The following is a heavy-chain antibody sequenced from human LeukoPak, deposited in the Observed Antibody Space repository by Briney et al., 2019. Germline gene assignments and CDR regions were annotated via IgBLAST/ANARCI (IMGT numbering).Heavy chain of an antibody. J-gene: IGHJ3*01. V-gene: IGHV4-4*07. CDR1: RGSISGDY. CDR2: IYTSGTT. Sequence: SETLSLTCTVSRGSISGDYWSWIRQPAGKGLEWIGLIYTSGTTNYNPSLKSRVTMSLDTSKNQFSLKLSSVTAADTAVYYCAKVFHDWGQGTMVTVSS. CDR3: AKVFHD.